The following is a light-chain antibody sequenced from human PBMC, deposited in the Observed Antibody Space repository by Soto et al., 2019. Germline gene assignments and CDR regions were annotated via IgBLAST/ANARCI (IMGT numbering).Light chain of an antibody. CDR2: AAS. CDR3: QQLNNYPR. Sequence: DIQLTQSPSFLSASVGDRVTITCRASQGISSYLAWYQQKPGKAPKLLIYAASTLQSGVPSRFSGSGSGTEFTLTISSLQPEDFATYYCQQLNNYPRFSQGTRLEIK. J-gene: IGKJ5*01. V-gene: IGKV1-9*01. CDR1: QGISSY.